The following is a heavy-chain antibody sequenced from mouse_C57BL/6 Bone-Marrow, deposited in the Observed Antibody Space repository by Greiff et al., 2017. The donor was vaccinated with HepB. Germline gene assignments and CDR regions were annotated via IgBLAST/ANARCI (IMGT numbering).Heavy chain of an antibody. V-gene: IGHV1-18*01. Sequence: VQLKESGPELVKPGASVKIPCKASGYTFTDYNMDWVKQSHGKSLEWIGDINPNNGGTIYNQKFKGKATLTVDKSSSTAYMELRSLTSEDTAVYYCARERGGSSAYFDYWGQGTPLTVSS. D-gene: IGHD1-1*01. J-gene: IGHJ2*01. CDR3: ARERGGSSAYFDY. CDR2: INPNNGGT. CDR1: GYTFTDYN.